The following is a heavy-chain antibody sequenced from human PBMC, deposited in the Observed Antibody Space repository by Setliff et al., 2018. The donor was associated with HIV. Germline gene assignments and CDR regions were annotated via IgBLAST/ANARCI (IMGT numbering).Heavy chain of an antibody. Sequence: LSLTCTVSGGSISDHYWSWIRQPPGKGLEWIGTIYHSGRTTYSPSLKSRLTISVDTSNNQFSLKLSSVIAADTAVYYCARVGYSRTSYAMDVWGQGTTVTVSS. D-gene: IGHD5-12*01. J-gene: IGHJ6*02. CDR1: GGSISDHY. V-gene: IGHV4-59*11. CDR3: ARVGYSRTSYAMDV. CDR2: IYHSGRT.